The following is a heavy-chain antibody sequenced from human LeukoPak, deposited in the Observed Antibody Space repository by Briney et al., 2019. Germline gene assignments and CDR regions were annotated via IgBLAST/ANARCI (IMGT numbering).Heavy chain of an antibody. Sequence: ASVKVSCKASGYTFTSYGISWVRQAPGQGLEWMGWISGYNGDTNYAQKFQGRVTMTTDTSTTTAYMELRSLRSDDTAVYYCARGGIVGASYYYGMDVWGQGTTVTVPS. CDR3: ARGGIVGASYYYGMDV. J-gene: IGHJ6*02. CDR2: ISGYNGDT. V-gene: IGHV1-18*01. D-gene: IGHD1-26*01. CDR1: GYTFTSYG.